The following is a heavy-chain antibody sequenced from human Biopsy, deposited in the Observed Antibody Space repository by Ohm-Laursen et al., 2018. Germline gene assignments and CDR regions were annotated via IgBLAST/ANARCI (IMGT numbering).Heavy chain of an antibody. CDR2: INAKTGDT. J-gene: IGHJ5*02. CDR1: GYTFTGYH. V-gene: IGHV1-2*02. Sequence: SVKVSCKASGYTFTGYHVHWVRQAPGQGLEWMGWINAKTGDTNYAQKFQGRVTMTRDTSISTAYVDLSSLRSDDTAAYYCTRGGYYYDSLAYYYWFDPWGQGTLVSVSS. D-gene: IGHD3-22*01. CDR3: TRGGYYYDSLAYYYWFDP.